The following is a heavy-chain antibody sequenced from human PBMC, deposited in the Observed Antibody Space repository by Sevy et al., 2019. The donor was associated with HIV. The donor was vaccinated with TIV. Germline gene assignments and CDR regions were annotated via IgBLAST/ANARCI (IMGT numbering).Heavy chain of an antibody. CDR3: ARGRGTTVTTTLSYYYAMDV. CDR1: GGSVRSDNYY. V-gene: IGHV4-61*01. D-gene: IGHD4-4*01. J-gene: IGHJ6*02. Sequence: SESLSLTCTVSGGSVRSDNYYWSWIRQPPGKGLEWIGYVYYGGSTNYSPSLKSRVTISIDTSKNQCSLRLSSVTAADTAVYSCARGRGTTVTTTLSYYYAMDVWGQGTTVTVSS. CDR2: VYYGGST.